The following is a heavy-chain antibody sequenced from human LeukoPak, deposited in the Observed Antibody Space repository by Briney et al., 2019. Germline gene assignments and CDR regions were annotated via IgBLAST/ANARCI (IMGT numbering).Heavy chain of an antibody. Sequence: GASVKVSCKASGGTFSSYAISWVRKAPGQGLEWMGGIIPIFGTTIQAQKFQGRVTITADEPTNTAYMELSSLRSEDTAVYYCARDHIVVGTAIHGYYGMDLWGQGTTVTVSS. J-gene: IGHJ6*02. D-gene: IGHD2-21*02. CDR3: ARDHIVVGTAIHGYYGMDL. V-gene: IGHV1-69*13. CDR1: GGTFSSYA. CDR2: IIPIFGTT.